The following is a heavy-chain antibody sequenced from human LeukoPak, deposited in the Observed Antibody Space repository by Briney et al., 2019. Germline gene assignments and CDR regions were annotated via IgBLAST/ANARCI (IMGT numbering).Heavy chain of an antibody. CDR1: GFTFSSYS. CDR2: ISSSSTTI. V-gene: IGHV3-48*04. D-gene: IGHD3-10*01. J-gene: IGHJ6*02. Sequence: GGSLRLSCAASGFTFSSYSMNWVRQAPGKGLEWLSYISSSSTTIYYEDSVKGRFTISRDNAKNSLYLQMNSLRAEDTALYYCARDGGSGTRSYYYYGLDVWGQGTTVTVSS. CDR3: ARDGGSGTRSYYYYGLDV.